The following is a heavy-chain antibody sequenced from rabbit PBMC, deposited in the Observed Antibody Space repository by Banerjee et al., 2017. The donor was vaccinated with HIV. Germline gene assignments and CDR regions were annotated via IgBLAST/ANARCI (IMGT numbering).Heavy chain of an antibody. D-gene: IGHD2-1*01. Sequence: QQQLEESGGGLVKPEGSLTLTCTASGFSFSNKCVMCWVRQAPGKGLEWIGCIYTGNGNTYYASWANGRFTITKTSSTTVTLQMTSLTVADTATYFCARGYDDYPFNLWGPGTLVTVS. J-gene: IGHJ4*01. CDR3: ARGYDDYPFNL. V-gene: IGHV1S45*01. CDR2: IYTGNGNT. CDR1: GFSFSNKCV.